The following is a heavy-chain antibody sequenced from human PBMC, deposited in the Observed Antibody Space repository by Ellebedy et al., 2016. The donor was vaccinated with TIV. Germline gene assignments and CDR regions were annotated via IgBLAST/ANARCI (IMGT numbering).Heavy chain of an antibody. J-gene: IGHJ5*02. Sequence: PGGSLRLSCAASGFIVSSCFMSWVRQAPGKGLEWVSIIYTDGGTNYTDSVMDRFTISRDDSGNTLYLQMNGLRAEDTAVYYCARDPGGGGDYGDNWFDPWGQGTLVTVSS. CDR3: ARDPGGGGDYGDNWFDP. V-gene: IGHV3-66*01. CDR1: GFIVSSCF. D-gene: IGHD3-16*01. CDR2: IYTDGGT.